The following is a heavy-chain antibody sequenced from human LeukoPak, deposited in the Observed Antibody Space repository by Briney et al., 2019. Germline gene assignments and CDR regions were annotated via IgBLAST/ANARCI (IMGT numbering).Heavy chain of an antibody. Sequence: SSVKVSCKASGGTFSSYAISWVRQAPGRGLEWMGGIIPIFGTANYAQKFQGRVTITADKSTSTAYMELSSLRSEDTAVYYCARVAYYGSGSSPDYWGQGTLVTVSS. V-gene: IGHV1-69*06. CDR3: ARVAYYGSGSSPDY. CDR1: GGTFSSYA. J-gene: IGHJ4*02. D-gene: IGHD3-10*01. CDR2: IIPIFGTA.